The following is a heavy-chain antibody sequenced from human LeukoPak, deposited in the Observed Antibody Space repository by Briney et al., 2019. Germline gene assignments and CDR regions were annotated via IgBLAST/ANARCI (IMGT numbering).Heavy chain of an antibody. Sequence: GGSLRLSCAASGFIFGDYWMTWVRQAPGKGLEWVANIKQDGSEEHYVDSVKGRFTISRDNARNSLSVQMNSLRVEDTALYYCARGARGTNSGYSWFDYWGRGTLVTVSS. J-gene: IGHJ4*02. CDR3: ARGARGTNSGYSWFDY. D-gene: IGHD3-22*01. V-gene: IGHV3-7*01. CDR1: GFIFGDYW. CDR2: IKQDGSEE.